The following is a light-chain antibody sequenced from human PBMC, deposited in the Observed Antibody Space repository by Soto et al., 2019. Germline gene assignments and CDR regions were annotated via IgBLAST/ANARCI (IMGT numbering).Light chain of an antibody. Sequence: QSALTHPPSVSSAPGQKVTISCSGSSSNIGGNSVSWYQQLPGTAPKLLIYDDNKRPSGIPDRFSGSKSGTSATLGITGFQTGDEADYYRGSWDSSLSAYVFGTGTKVTVL. J-gene: IGLJ1*01. CDR1: SSNIGGNS. V-gene: IGLV1-51*01. CDR2: DDN. CDR3: GSWDSSLSAYV.